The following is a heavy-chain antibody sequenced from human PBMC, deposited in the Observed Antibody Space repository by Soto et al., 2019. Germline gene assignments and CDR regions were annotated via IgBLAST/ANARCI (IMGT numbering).Heavy chain of an antibody. Sequence: SVKVSCKSSVYTSAYFGISLVRQAPGQGLEWMGWASGNNGASNPAPKVQGRITMTLDTSTGVSYMALRSLRSDDTAIYYCVRDQKYFRVNGNWFDAWGQGTLVTVSS. V-gene: IGHV1-18*04. J-gene: IGHJ5*01. CDR3: VRDQKYFRVNGNWFDA. CDR2: ASGNNGAS. CDR1: VYTSAYFG. D-gene: IGHD2-2*01.